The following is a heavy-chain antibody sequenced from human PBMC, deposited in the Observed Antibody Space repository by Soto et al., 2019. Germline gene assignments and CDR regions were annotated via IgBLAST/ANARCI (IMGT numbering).Heavy chain of an antibody. CDR1: GFTFSSYA. Sequence: EVQLVESGEGLVQPGGSLRLSCAASGFTFSSYAMHWVRQAPGKGLEYVSAISSNGGSTYYADSVKGRFTISRDNSKNTLYLQMGSRRAEDMAVYYCARAARGYSYTGYFDLWGRGTLVTVSS. CDR2: ISSNGGST. CDR3: ARAARGYSYTGYFDL. D-gene: IGHD5-18*01. J-gene: IGHJ2*01. V-gene: IGHV3-64*02.